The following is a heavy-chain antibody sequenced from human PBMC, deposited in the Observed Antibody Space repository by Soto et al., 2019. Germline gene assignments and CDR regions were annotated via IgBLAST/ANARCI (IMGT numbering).Heavy chain of an antibody. J-gene: IGHJ4*02. D-gene: IGHD5-12*01. V-gene: IGHV4-30-2*06. CDR3: VRGRGYEPFDY. CDR1: GASISYGCFS. Sequence: NPSETLSLTCTVSGASISYGCFSWSWIRQSPGKGLEWIGYISHLENTYFHPSFKSRLTMSIDRSRNQFSLNLSSVTAADRAVYYCVRGRGYEPFDYCGQGGLVPVCS. CDR2: ISHLENT.